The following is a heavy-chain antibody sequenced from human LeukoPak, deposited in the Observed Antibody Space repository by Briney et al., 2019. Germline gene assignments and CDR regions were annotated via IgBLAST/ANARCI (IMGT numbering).Heavy chain of an antibody. CDR1: GFTFSSYS. CDR2: ISYDGSFQ. V-gene: IGHV3-30*02. Sequence: PGGSLRLSCAASGFTFSSYSMNWVRQAPGKGLECVAYISYDGSFQYHADSVKGRFTISRDNSKDILYLQMNSPRVDDSATYYCVGEVGSRQMNSWGQGTLVTVSS. D-gene: IGHD1-26*01. J-gene: IGHJ5*02. CDR3: VGEVGSRQMNS.